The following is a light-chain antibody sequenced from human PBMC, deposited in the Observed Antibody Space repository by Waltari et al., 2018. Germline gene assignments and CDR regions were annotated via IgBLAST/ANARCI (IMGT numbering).Light chain of an antibody. CDR2: KVS. CDR3: MQTTHWPRT. CDR1: QSLVHSDGYTY. J-gene: IGKJ1*01. V-gene: IGKV2-30*02. Sequence: DVVMTHSPLSLPVTLGKPASISCRSSQSLVHSDGYTYLNWSLQRPGQCPRRLISKVSNRYSGVPDRFSASGSGTDFTLKISRLEAEDVGVYYCMQTTHWPRTFGQGTKVAI.